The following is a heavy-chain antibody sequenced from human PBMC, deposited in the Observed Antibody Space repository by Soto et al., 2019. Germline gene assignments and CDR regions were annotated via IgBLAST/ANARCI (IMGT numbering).Heavy chain of an antibody. J-gene: IGHJ4*02. CDR3: ARGRLISLYYFDY. Sequence: GGAQRRSCAPSGFTFSNYEMHWVRQVTGKGLEWVSTIGTAGDTYYPGSVKGRFTISRENAKNSLYLQMNSLRAEDAAVYYCARGRLISLYYFDYWGQGTLVTVSS. CDR2: IGTAGDT. V-gene: IGHV3-13*01. CDR1: GFTFSNYE. D-gene: IGHD2-15*01.